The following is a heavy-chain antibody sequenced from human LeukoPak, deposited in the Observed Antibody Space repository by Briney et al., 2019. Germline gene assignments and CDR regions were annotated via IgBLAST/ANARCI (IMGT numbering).Heavy chain of an antibody. CDR2: ISAYNGNT. CDR3: ALCSSPLYYYYYYGMDV. J-gene: IGHJ6*02. CDR1: GYTFTSYG. V-gene: IGHV1-18*01. D-gene: IGHD6-6*01. Sequence: ASVKVSCKASGYTFTSYGISWVRQAPGQGLEWMGWISAYNGNTNYAQKLQGRVTMITDTSTSTAYMELRSLRSDDTAVYYCALCSSPLYYYYYYGMDVWGQGTTVTVSS.